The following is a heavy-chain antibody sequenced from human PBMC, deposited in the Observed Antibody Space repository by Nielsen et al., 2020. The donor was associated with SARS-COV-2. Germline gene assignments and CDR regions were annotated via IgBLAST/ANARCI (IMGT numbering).Heavy chain of an antibody. CDR2: ISGSGGST. J-gene: IGHJ4*02. V-gene: IGHV3-23*01. CDR3: AKDRYYYDSSGYSLSYFDY. CDR1: GFTFSSYA. Sequence: GESLKISCAASGFTFSSYAMSWVRQAPGKGLEWVSAISGSGGSTYYAGSVKGRFTISRDNSKNTLYLQMNSLRAEDTAVYYCAKDRYYYDSSGYSLSYFDYWGQGTLVTVSS. D-gene: IGHD3-22*01.